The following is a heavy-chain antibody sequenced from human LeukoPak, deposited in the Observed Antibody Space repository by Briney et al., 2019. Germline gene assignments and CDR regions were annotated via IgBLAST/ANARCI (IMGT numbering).Heavy chain of an antibody. CDR3: ARDGFLGPVTAYLDY. V-gene: IGHV3-74*01. CDR2: VKSDGSST. CDR1: GXTFSSYA. D-gene: IGHD2-21*02. Sequence: SLRXSCAASGXTFSSYAMHWVRQAPGKGLVWVSRVKSDGSSTIYADSVKGRFTISRDNARNTLYLQMNSLRAEDTAVYYCARDGFLGPVTAYLDYWGQGTPVTVSS. J-gene: IGHJ4*02.